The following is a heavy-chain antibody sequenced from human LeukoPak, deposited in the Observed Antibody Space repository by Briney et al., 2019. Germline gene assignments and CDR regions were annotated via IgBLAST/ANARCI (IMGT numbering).Heavy chain of an antibody. J-gene: IGHJ4*02. CDR2: ITPSGST. CDR1: GGSFSGYF. V-gene: IGHV4-34*01. Sequence: PSETLSLTCVVYGGSFSGYFWSWIRQPPGKGLEWVGEITPSGSTNYSPSLKSRVSISIDTSKKKLSLRLTSVTAADSAVYYCASSFYYDSRDYWGQGTLVTVSS. D-gene: IGHD3-22*01. CDR3: ASSFYYDSRDY.